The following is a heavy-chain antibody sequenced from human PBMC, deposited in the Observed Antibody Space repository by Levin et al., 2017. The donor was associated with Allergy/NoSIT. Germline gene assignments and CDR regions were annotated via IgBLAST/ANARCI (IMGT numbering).Heavy chain of an antibody. CDR2: IYYSGST. D-gene: IGHD3-10*01. J-gene: IGHJ5*02. Sequence: SQTLSLPCPVSGGSISSSSYYWGWIRQPPGKGLEWIGSIYYSGSTYYNPSLKSRVTISVDTSKNQFSLKLSSVTAADTAVYYCARRNMVRGVIITYSWGQGTLVTVSS. V-gene: IGHV4-39*01. CDR1: GGSISSSSYY. CDR3: ARRNMVRGVIITYS.